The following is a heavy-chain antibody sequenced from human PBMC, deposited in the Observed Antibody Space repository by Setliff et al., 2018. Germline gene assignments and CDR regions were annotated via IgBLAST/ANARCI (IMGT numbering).Heavy chain of an antibody. Sequence: PGESLKISCAASGFTFSTYEMNWVRQAPGKGLEWVSYISSSGSTIYYVDSVKGRFTISRDNAKNSLYLQMNSLRAEDTAVYYCARYSSGWFFDYWGQGTQVTVSS. V-gene: IGHV3-48*03. D-gene: IGHD6-19*01. CDR3: ARYSSGWFFDY. J-gene: IGHJ4*02. CDR1: GFTFSTYE. CDR2: ISSSGSTI.